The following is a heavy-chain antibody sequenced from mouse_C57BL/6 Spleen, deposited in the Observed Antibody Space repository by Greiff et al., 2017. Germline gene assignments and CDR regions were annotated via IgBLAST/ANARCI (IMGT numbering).Heavy chain of an antibody. J-gene: IGHJ4*01. CDR2: ISSGSSTI. Sequence: EVQGVESGGGLVKPGGSLKLSCAASGFTFSDYGMHWVRQAPEKGLEWVAYISSGSSTIYYADTVKGRFTISRANAKNTLFLQMTSRRSKDTAMYYCERDYRDYAMDYWGQGTSVTVSS. V-gene: IGHV5-17*01. CDR1: GFTFSDYG. D-gene: IGHD2-14*01. CDR3: ERDYRDYAMDY.